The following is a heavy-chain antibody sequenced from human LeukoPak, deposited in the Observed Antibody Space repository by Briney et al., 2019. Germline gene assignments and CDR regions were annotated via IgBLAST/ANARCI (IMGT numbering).Heavy chain of an antibody. CDR2: ISDLGGST. V-gene: IGHV3-23*01. Sequence: GALRLSCAASGFTFSSYWMSWVRQAPGKGLEWVSAISDLGGSTYYADSVKGRFTISRDNAKNSLFLQMNSLRAEDTAVYYCAKALGYCSSTSCSTYYYYYMDVWGKGTTVTVSS. CDR1: GFTFSSYW. J-gene: IGHJ6*03. CDR3: AKALGYCSSTSCSTYYYYYMDV. D-gene: IGHD2-2*01.